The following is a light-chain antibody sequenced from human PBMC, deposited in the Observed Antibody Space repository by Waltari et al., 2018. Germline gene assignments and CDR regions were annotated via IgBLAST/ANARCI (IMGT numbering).Light chain of an antibody. V-gene: IGLV1-44*01. Sequence: QSVLTQPPSASGTPGQRVTISCPGTSPHIRRHLVTWYQQLPGTAPKLPIYANTQRPSGVPGRFSGSKSGTSASLAISGLQSEDEADYYCEAWDASLNDLVLGGGTKLTVL. CDR3: EAWDASLNDLV. CDR1: SPHIRRHL. CDR2: ANT. J-gene: IGLJ2*01.